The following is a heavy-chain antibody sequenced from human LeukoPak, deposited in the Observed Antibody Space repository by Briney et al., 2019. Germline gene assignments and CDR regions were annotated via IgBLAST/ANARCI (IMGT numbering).Heavy chain of an antibody. Sequence: PGGSLRLSCAASGFTVSSNYMSWVRQAPGKGLEWVSVIYSGGSTYYADSVKGRFTISRDNSKNTLYLQMNSLRAEDTAVYYCARDDCSSTSCSPSGYYYYGMDVWGQGTTVTVSS. CDR1: GFTVSSNY. V-gene: IGHV3-66*01. CDR3: ARDDCSSTSCSPSGYYYYGMDV. J-gene: IGHJ6*02. CDR2: IYSGGST. D-gene: IGHD2-2*01.